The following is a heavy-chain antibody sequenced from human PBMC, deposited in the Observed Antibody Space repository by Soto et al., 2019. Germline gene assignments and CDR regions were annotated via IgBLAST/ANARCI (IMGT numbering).Heavy chain of an antibody. V-gene: IGHV4-59*01. Sequence: SETLSLTCTDCSDSISSYYWSWIRQPPGKRLEWIGYISYSGSTDYNPSLKSRVTISGDTSKNPFSPKVSSVTAADTGVYYCARGTSWQLPFDYWGQGALVTVSS. D-gene: IGHD6-13*01. CDR3: ARGTSWQLPFDY. CDR1: SDSISSYY. CDR2: ISYSGST. J-gene: IGHJ4*02.